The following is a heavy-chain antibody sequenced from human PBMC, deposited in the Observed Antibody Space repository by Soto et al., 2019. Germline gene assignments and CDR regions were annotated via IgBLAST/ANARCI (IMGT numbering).Heavy chain of an antibody. Sequence: QVQLQQWGAGLLKPSDTLSLTCAVYGGSFSGYDWTWIRQPPGTGLEWIGEINHSGSTNYNPSLKSRVTISVDTSKNQFSLKLTSVTAADTAVYYCATDKITGLFDYWGQGTLVTVSS. CDR1: GGSFSGYD. D-gene: IGHD2-8*02. V-gene: IGHV4-34*01. CDR3: ATDKITGLFDY. CDR2: INHSGST. J-gene: IGHJ4*02.